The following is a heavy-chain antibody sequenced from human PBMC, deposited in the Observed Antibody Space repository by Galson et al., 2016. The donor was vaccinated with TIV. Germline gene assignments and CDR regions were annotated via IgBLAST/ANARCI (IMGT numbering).Heavy chain of an antibody. CDR3: ARGRRAGLMDV. V-gene: IGHV4-61*09. Sequence: TLSLTCTVSGGSISSGSYHWTWIRQSAGKGLEWIGNIHTSGSINDNPSVRSRLTITQDTSKNQFSLKLNSVTASDTAVYFCARGRRAGLMDVWGQGTTVTISS. CDR2: IHTSGSI. D-gene: IGHD6-13*01. J-gene: IGHJ6*02. CDR1: GGSISSGSYH.